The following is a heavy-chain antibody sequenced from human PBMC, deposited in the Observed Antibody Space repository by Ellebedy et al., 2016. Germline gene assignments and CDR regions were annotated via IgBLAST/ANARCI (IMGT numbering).Heavy chain of an antibody. CDR1: GGSISSGDYY. D-gene: IGHD3-10*01. J-gene: IGHJ3*02. CDR3: AREGGVGWFGARDAFDI. CDR2: IYYSGST. V-gene: IGHV4-30-4*01. Sequence: LRLXXTVSGGSISSGDYYWSWIRQPPGKGLEWIGYIYYSGSTYYNPSLKSRVTISVDTSKNQFSLKLSSVTAADTAVYYCAREGGVGWFGARDAFDIWGQGTMVTVSS.